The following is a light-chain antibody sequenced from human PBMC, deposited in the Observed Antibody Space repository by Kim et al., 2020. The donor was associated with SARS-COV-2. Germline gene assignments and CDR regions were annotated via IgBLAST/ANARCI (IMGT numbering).Light chain of an antibody. V-gene: IGKV3-11*01. CDR2: DAS. Sequence: EIVLTQSPVTLSLSPGERATLSCRASQSISSYLAWYQQKPGQAPRLLIYDASNRAPGIPARFSGSGSETDFTLTVSSLEPEDFAIYYCQQRFSLTLTFGGGTKLEI. CDR3: QQRFSLTLT. CDR1: QSISSY. J-gene: IGKJ4*01.